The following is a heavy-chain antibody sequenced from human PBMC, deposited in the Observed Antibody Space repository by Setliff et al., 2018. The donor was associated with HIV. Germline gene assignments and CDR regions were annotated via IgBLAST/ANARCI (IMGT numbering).Heavy chain of an antibody. CDR3: ARGFTIFGVGFSADPTGNWFDP. CDR2: INHSGKT. D-gene: IGHD3-3*01. CDR1: GGSFSGFY. J-gene: IGHJ5*02. V-gene: IGHV4-34*01. Sequence: PSETLSLTCAVYGGSFSGFYWSWIRQAPGKGLEWIGEINHSGKTNYNPSLESRITLSVDTSENQFALKLASVTAADTAVYYCARGFTIFGVGFSADPTGNWFDPWGQGTLVTVSS.